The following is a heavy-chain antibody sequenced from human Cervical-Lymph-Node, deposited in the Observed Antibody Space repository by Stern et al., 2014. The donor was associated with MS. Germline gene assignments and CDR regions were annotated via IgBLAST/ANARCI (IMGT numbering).Heavy chain of an antibody. CDR3: AREGDYGGNLGYFDN. CDR2: ISGYNGNT. CDR1: GYTFTSYA. D-gene: IGHD4-23*01. J-gene: IGHJ4*02. V-gene: IGHV1-18*04. Sequence: MQLVESGAEVKKPGASVKVSCKASGYTFTSYAISWVRQAPGQGLEWMGWISGYNGNTNYAQSLQGRVTMTRDTATNTVHMELRSLRSHDTAVYYCAREGDYGGNLGYFDNWGQGTLVTVSS.